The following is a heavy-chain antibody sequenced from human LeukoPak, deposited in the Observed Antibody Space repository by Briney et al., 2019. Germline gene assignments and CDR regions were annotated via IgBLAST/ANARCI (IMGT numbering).Heavy chain of an antibody. CDR2: IGFDGDT. J-gene: IGHJ6*02. Sequence: GGSLRLSCAAAGFTLRSYDMHWVRQTAGKGLEWVSTIGFDGDTYYAGSVKGRFTFSRENAKNSLYLQMNSLRAGDTAVYYCARGRQDYNYGMDVWGQGTTVTVSS. D-gene: IGHD6-25*01. CDR3: ARGRQDYNYGMDV. CDR1: GFTLRSYD. V-gene: IGHV3-13*01.